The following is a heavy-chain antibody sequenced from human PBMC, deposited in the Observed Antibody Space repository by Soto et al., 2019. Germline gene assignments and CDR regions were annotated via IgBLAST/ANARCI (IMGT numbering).Heavy chain of an antibody. CDR1: GGSISSSSYY. D-gene: IGHD6-19*01. CDR2: IYYSGST. CDR3: ARRVVAGTGYFDL. Sequence: SETLSLTCTVSGGSISSSSYYWGWIRQPPGKGLEWIGSIYYSGSTYYNPSLKSRVTISVDTSKNQFSLKLSSVTAADTAVYYCARRVVAGTGYFDLWGRGTLVTVSS. V-gene: IGHV4-39*01. J-gene: IGHJ2*01.